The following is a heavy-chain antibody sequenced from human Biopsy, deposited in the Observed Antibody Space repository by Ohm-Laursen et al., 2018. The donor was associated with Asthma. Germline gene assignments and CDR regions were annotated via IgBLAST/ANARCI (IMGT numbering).Heavy chain of an antibody. V-gene: IGHV3-30-3*01. D-gene: IGHD3-16*02. J-gene: IGHJ4*02. CDR2: ISYDGSNK. Sequence: SLKLSCSASGFTFSSYAMHWVRQAPGKGLEWVAVISYDGSNKYYADSVKGRFTISRDNSKNTLYLQMNSLRAEDTAVYYCARDLHPTNHLGELSEGFDYWGQGTLVTVSS. CDR1: GFTFSSYA. CDR3: ARDLHPTNHLGELSEGFDY.